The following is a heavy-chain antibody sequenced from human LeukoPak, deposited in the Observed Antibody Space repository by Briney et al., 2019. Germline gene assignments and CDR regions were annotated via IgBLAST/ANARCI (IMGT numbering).Heavy chain of an antibody. CDR3: ANSAGIAAAGYYFDY. D-gene: IGHD6-13*01. CDR1: GFTFSTYG. J-gene: IGHJ4*02. Sequence: GGSLRLSCTGTGFTFSTYGMHWVRQAPGKGLEWVAAISYDGSNTQYAEFVRGRFTISRDNSRNTLYLQMNSLRAEDTAVYYCANSAGIAAAGYYFDYWGQGTLVTVSS. V-gene: IGHV3-30*18. CDR2: ISYDGSNT.